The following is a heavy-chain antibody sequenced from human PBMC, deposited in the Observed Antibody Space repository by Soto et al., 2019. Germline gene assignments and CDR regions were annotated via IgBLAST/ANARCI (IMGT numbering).Heavy chain of an antibody. CDR1: GFIFSSYG. CDR3: ARASPHPQPYVFAY. V-gene: IGHV3-33*01. Sequence: GGSLRLSCAASGFIFSSYGMHWARQAPGKGLEWVAVIWYDGSNKYYTDSVKGRFTISRDNSKNTLYLQMNSLRAEDTAVYYCARASPHPQPYVFAYWGQGTLVTVSS. J-gene: IGHJ4*02. CDR2: IWYDGSNK. D-gene: IGHD3-16*01.